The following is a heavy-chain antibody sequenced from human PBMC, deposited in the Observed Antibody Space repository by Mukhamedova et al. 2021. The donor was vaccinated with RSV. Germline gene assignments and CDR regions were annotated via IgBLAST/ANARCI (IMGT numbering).Heavy chain of an antibody. D-gene: IGHD5-24*01. J-gene: IGHJ4*02. CDR3: SDNSY. CDR2: IKTKAQGGTT. Sequence: VRQAPGKGLEWVGRIKTKAQGGTTDYAAPVKGRFTIPRDDSKNTVYLQMNSLKTEDTAVYYCSDNSYWAQGTLVTASS. V-gene: IGHV3-15*01.